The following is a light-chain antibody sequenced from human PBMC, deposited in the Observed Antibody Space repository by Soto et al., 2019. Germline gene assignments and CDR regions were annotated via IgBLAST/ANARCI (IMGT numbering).Light chain of an antibody. Sequence: IQLTQSPSTLSASVGDRVTITCRASQSISSWLAWYQQKPGKAPKLLIYKASTLESGVPSRFSGSASGTEFTLTISSLQPDDFATYYCQQYNTYSTFGQGTRLEIK. V-gene: IGKV1-5*03. CDR1: QSISSW. CDR2: KAS. J-gene: IGKJ5*01. CDR3: QQYNTYST.